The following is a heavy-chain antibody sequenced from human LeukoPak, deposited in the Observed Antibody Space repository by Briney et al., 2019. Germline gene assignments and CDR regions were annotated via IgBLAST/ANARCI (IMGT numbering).Heavy chain of an antibody. Sequence: GGSLRLSCAASGITFSSYAMSWVRQAPGKGLEWVSAISGSGGSTYYADSVKGRFTISRDNSKNTLYLQMNSLRAEDTAVYYCAKDGVVVVAATSDYWGQGTLVTVSS. CDR1: GITFSSYA. CDR3: AKDGVVVVAATSDY. J-gene: IGHJ4*02. D-gene: IGHD2-15*01. V-gene: IGHV3-23*01. CDR2: ISGSGGST.